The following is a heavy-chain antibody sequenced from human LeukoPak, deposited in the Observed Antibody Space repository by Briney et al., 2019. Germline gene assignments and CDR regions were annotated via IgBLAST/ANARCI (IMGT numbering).Heavy chain of an antibody. CDR1: GFTFTTSW. CDR2: ISSSSSTI. D-gene: IGHD6-19*01. CDR3: ARDPAQWLGNYFDY. Sequence: GGSLRLSCAASGFTFTTSWMTWVRQAPGKGLEWVSYISSSSSTIYYADSVKGRFTISRDNAKNSLYLQMNSLRAEDTAVYYCARDPAQWLGNYFDYWGQGTLVTVSS. J-gene: IGHJ4*02. V-gene: IGHV3-48*01.